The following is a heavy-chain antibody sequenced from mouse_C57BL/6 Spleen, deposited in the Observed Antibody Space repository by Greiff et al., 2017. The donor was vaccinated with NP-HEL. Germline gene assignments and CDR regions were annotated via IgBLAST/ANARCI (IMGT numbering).Heavy chain of an antibody. CDR1: GYTFTGYW. CDR2: ILPGSGST. Sequence: QVQLQQSGAELMKPGASVKLSCKATGYTFTGYWIEWVKQRPGHGLEWLGEILPGSGSTNYHAKFTGKATFTADKSSNTAYMQLSSLTTEDSAIYYCARDGYSLYYYAMDGWGQGTSVTVSS. D-gene: IGHD2-3*01. J-gene: IGHJ4*01. V-gene: IGHV1-9*01. CDR3: ARDGYSLYYYAMDG.